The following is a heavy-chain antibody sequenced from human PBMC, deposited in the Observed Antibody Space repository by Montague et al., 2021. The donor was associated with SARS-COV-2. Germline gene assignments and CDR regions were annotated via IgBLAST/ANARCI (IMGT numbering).Heavy chain of an antibody. D-gene: IGHD3-3*01. V-gene: IGHV4-61*01. J-gene: IGHJ6*02. Sequence: SETLSLTCAVYGGSVSSGSYYWSWIRQPPGKGLEWIGYIYYSGSTNYNPSLKSRVTISVDTSKNQFSLKLSSVTAADTAVYYCASDPWRITIFGVVTRYGMDVWGQGTTVTVSS. CDR3: ASDPWRITIFGVVTRYGMDV. CDR2: IYYSGST. CDR1: GGSVSSGSYY.